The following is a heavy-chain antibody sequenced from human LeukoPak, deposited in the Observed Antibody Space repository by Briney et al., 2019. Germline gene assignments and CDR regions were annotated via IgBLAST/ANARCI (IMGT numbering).Heavy chain of an antibody. CDR2: IKSITDGGTT. V-gene: IGHV3-15*01. CDR3: TTDDPGSSSWYSPFDY. Sequence: GGSLRLSCAASGFTFSNAWMSWVRQAPGKGLEWVGRIKSITDGGTTDYAAPVKGRFTISRDDSKNTLYLQMNSLKTEDTAVYYRTTDDPGSSSWYSPFDYWGQGTLVTVSS. J-gene: IGHJ4*02. D-gene: IGHD6-13*01. CDR1: GFTFSNAW.